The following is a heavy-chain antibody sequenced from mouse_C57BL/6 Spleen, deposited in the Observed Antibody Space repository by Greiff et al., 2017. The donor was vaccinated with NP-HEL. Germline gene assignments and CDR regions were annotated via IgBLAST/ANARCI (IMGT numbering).Heavy chain of an antibody. V-gene: IGHV1-81*01. CDR2: LYPRSGNT. J-gene: IGHJ3*01. Sequence: VQLQQSGAELARPGASVKLSCKASGYTFTSYGISWVKQRTGKGLEWIGELYPRSGNTYYNEKFKGKATLTADKSSSTAYMELRSLTSEDSAVYFCARHYYDYAWFAYWGQGTLVTVSA. D-gene: IGHD2-4*01. CDR1: GYTFTSYG. CDR3: ARHYYDYAWFAY.